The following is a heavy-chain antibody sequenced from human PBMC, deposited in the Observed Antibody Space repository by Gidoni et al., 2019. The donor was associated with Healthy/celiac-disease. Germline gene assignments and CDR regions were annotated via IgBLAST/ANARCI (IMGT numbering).Heavy chain of an antibody. V-gene: IGHV3-21*01. D-gene: IGHD3-10*01. CDR1: GFTFSSYS. CDR3: ARAHGDQYYYYGMDV. CDR2: SSSSSSDI. Sequence: EVQLVESGGGLVKPGGSLRLSCAASGFTFSSYSMNWVRQAPGKGLEWVSSSSSSSSDIYYADSVKGRFTISRDNAKNSLYLQMNSLRAEDTAVYYCARAHGDQYYYYGMDVWGQGTTVTVSS. J-gene: IGHJ6*02.